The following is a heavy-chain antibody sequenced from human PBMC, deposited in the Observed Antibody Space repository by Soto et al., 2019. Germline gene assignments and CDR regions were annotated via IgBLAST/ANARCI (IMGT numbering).Heavy chain of an antibody. V-gene: IGHV3-30-3*01. J-gene: IGHJ4*02. Sequence: GGSLRLSXAASGFTFSSYAMHWVRQAPGKGLEWVAVISYDGSNKYYADSVKGRFTISRDNSKNTLYLQMNSLRAEETAVYYCARAWTYYYDSSGYYPPPDFDYWGQGTLVTVSS. D-gene: IGHD3-22*01. CDR2: ISYDGSNK. CDR1: GFTFSSYA. CDR3: ARAWTYYYDSSGYYPPPDFDY.